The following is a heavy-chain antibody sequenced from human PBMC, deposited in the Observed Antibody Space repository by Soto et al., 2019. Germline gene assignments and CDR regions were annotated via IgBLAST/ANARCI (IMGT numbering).Heavy chain of an antibody. J-gene: IGHJ4*02. D-gene: IGHD2-2*01. CDR1: GYTFTSYD. Sequence: ASVKVSCKASGYTFTSYDINWVRQATGQGLEWRGWINANSGNTKYSQKFQGRVTITRDTSKNQFSLKLSSVTAADTAVYYCARGEERVAMPSGYWGQGTLVTVSS. CDR2: INANSGNT. V-gene: IGHV1-8*01. CDR3: ARGEERVAMPSGY.